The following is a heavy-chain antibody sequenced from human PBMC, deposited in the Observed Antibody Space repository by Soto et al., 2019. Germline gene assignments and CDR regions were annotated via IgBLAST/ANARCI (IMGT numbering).Heavy chain of an antibody. CDR2: ISYDGSNK. CDR3: ARDNREGAQYCGGDCYSFHFDY. CDR1: GFTFSSYA. D-gene: IGHD2-21*02. V-gene: IGHV3-30-3*01. J-gene: IGHJ4*02. Sequence: QVQLVESGGGVVQPGRSLRLSCAASGFTFSSYAMHWVRQAPGKGLEWVAVISYDGSNKYYADSVKGRFTISRDNSKNTLYLPMNSLRAEDTAVYYCARDNREGAQYCGGDCYSFHFDYWGQGTLVTVSS.